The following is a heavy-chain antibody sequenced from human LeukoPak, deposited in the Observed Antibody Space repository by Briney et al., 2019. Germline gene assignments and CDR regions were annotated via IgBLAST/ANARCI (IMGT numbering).Heavy chain of an antibody. J-gene: IGHJ4*02. D-gene: IGHD2-15*01. V-gene: IGHV4-59*12. CDR2: IFYTGST. Sequence: SETLSVTCTVSGGSISSYYWSWIRQPPGKGLEWIGYIFYTGSTNYNPSLKSRVTISVDTSKHQFSLELTSVTAADTADYYCAREIGYCDNGSCGNFDYWGQGTQVTVSS. CDR3: AREIGYCDNGSCGNFDY. CDR1: GGSISSYY.